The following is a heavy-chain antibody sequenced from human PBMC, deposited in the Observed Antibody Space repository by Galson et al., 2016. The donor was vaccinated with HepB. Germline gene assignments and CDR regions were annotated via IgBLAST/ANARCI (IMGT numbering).Heavy chain of an antibody. V-gene: IGHV1-2*02. Sequence: SVKVSCKASGYLFNGYYIHWVRQAPGQGLEWLGWINPHTGGTNYAQKFQGRVSMTRDTSISTAYMELSRLRSDDTAVYYCARDYGDNSFYGMDVWGQGTTVTVSS. J-gene: IGHJ6*02. CDR3: ARDYGDNSFYGMDV. CDR1: GYLFNGYY. CDR2: INPHTGGT. D-gene: IGHD4-17*01.